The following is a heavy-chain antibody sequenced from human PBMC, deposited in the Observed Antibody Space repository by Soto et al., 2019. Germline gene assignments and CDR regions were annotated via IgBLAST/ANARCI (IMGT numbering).Heavy chain of an antibody. CDR3: ARDRAGPGSGSYYNLLPYYFGMDV. V-gene: IGHV1-69*13. CDR2: IIPIFGTA. CDR1: GGTFSSYA. D-gene: IGHD3-10*01. Sequence: SVKVSCKASGGTFSSYAISWVRQAPGQGLEWIGGIIPIFGTANYAQKFQGRVTITADESTSTAYTELSSLRSEDTAVYYCARDRAGPGSGSYYNLLPYYFGMDVWGQGTTVTVYS. J-gene: IGHJ6*02.